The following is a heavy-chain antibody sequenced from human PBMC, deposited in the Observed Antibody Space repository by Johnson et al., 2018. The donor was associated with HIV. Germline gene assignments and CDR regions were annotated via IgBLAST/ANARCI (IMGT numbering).Heavy chain of an antibody. CDR2: ISSSGSTI. CDR1: GFTFSDYY. Sequence: QVQLVESGGGLVKPGGSLRLSCAASGFTFSDYYMSWIRQAPGKGLEWVSYISSSGSTIYYADSVKGRFTISRDNAKNSLYLQMNSLRAEDTAVYYCARDTYYYGSVRPRERQGDAFDIWGQGTMVTVAS. J-gene: IGHJ3*02. V-gene: IGHV3-11*04. D-gene: IGHD3-10*01. CDR3: ARDTYYYGSVRPRERQGDAFDI.